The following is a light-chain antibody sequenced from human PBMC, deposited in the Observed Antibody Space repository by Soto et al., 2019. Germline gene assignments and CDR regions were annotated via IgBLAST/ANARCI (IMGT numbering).Light chain of an antibody. CDR3: QHYDNLPPFT. CDR2: GAS. V-gene: IGKV1-33*01. CDR1: QDIRTS. J-gene: IGKJ3*01. Sequence: DIQMTQSPSSLPASVGARVSITCQASQDIRTSLSWFQQKPGRAPKLLIYGASYLETGVPSRFRGSGSGTDFTFTISSLQPEDIGTYYCQHYDNLPPFTFGPGTKVDIK.